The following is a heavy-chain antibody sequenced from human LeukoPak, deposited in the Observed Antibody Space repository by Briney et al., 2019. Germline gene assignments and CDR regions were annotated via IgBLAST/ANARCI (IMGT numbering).Heavy chain of an antibody. D-gene: IGHD1-26*01. Sequence: GGSLRLSCAASGFTFSSYAMSWVRQAPGKGLEWVSAISGSGGSIYYADSVEGRFTISRDNSKNTLYLQMNSLRAEDTAVCYCAKDVVGAINYFDYWGQGTLVTVSS. CDR1: GFTFSSYA. CDR2: ISGSGGSI. J-gene: IGHJ4*02. CDR3: AKDVVGAINYFDY. V-gene: IGHV3-23*01.